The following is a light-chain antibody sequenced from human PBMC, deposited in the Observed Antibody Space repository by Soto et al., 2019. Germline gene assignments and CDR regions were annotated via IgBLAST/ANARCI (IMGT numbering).Light chain of an antibody. Sequence: QSALTQPASVSGSPGQSITISCTGTSSDIGAFNFVSWYQHHPGKAPQLVISEVSDRPSGVSNRFSGSKSGSTAYLTISGLRTEDEAHYYCSSYTRRTSLIFGGGTKVTVL. CDR3: SSYTRRTSLI. V-gene: IGLV2-14*01. J-gene: IGLJ2*01. CDR1: SSDIGAFNF. CDR2: EVS.